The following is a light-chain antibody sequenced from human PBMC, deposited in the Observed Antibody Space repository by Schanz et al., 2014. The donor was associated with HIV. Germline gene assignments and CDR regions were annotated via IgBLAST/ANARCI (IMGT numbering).Light chain of an antibody. CDR2: GAS. CDR1: QSVGTN. V-gene: IGKV3-15*01. J-gene: IGKJ1*01. CDR3: QQYVNWPRT. Sequence: EIVMTQSPATLSVSPGEKVTLSCRASQSVGTNLAWYKQKPGQTPSLLIYGASTRATDIPARFGGSGSGTEFALTISSLQSEDFAVYYCQQYVNWPRTFGQGTKVQI.